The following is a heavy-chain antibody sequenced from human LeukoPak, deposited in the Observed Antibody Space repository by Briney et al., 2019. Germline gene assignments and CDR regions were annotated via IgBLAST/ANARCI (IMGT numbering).Heavy chain of an antibody. J-gene: IGHJ4*02. CDR1: GGTFSSYA. CDR2: IIPILGIA. CDR3: ARDVGATLLIDY. V-gene: IGHV1-69*04. D-gene: IGHD3-10*01. Sequence: GASVKVSCKASGGTFSSYAISWVRQGPGQGLEWMGRIIPILGIANYAQKFQGRVTITADKSTSTAYMELSSLRSEDTAVYYCARDVGATLLIDYWGQGTLVTVSS.